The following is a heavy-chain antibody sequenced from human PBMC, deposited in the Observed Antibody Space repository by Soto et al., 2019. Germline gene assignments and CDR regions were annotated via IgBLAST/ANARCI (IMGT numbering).Heavy chain of an antibody. CDR1: GFTFSSYG. CDR2: IWYDGSNK. CDR3: ARDQQLAYFDY. J-gene: IGHJ4*02. D-gene: IGHD6-13*01. Sequence: QVQLVESGGGVVQPGRSLRLSCAASGFTFSSYGMHWVRQAPGKGLEWVAVIWYDGSNKYYADSVKGRFTISRDNSKNTLYLQMSSLRAEDTAVYYCARDQQLAYFDYWGQGTLVTVSS. V-gene: IGHV3-33*01.